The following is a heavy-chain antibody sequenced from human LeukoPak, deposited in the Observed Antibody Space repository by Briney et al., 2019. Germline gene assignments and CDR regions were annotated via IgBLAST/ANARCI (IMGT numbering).Heavy chain of an antibody. V-gene: IGHV4-61*08. Sequence: PSETLSFTCTVSGGSISSGGYYWSWIRQHPGKGLEWIAYISDIGSINYNPSLKSRVTISLDTSKNQFSLKLSSVTAADTAVYYCAGHHPRNTVDFWGQGTLVTVSS. CDR2: ISDIGSI. D-gene: IGHD2-8*02. CDR3: AGHHPRNTVDF. CDR1: GGSISSGGYY. J-gene: IGHJ4*02.